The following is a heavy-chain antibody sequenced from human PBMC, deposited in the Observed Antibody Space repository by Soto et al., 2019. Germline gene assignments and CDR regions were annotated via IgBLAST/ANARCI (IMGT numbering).Heavy chain of an antibody. CDR1: GGSISSSSYY. CDR2: IYYSGST. Sequence: QLQLQESGPGLVKPSETLSLTCTVSGGSISSSSYYWGWIRQPPGKGLEWIGSIYYSGSTYYNPSLTSRVTTSVDTSKNQFSLELRSVTAADTAVYDCACKTRGGGDYWGQGTLVTVSS. D-gene: IGHD3-16*01. CDR3: ACKTRGGGDY. J-gene: IGHJ4*02. V-gene: IGHV4-39*01.